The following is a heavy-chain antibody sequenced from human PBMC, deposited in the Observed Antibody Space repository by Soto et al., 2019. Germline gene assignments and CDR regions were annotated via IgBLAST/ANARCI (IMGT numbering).Heavy chain of an antibody. CDR1: GYTLTNFA. CDR3: ARGGLSGRGHFYYYKDV. D-gene: IGHD3-9*01. J-gene: IGHJ6*03. Sequence: QVQLVQPGAEVRKPGASVKLPCKASGYTLTNFAMQWVRQAPGQRLEWMGWINGGNGSTKYSQNFQGRVTITTDTSASTGYMELSSLRSEDTAVYFCARGGLSGRGHFYYYKDVWGKGNTVTVSS. CDR2: INGGNGST. V-gene: IGHV1-3*01.